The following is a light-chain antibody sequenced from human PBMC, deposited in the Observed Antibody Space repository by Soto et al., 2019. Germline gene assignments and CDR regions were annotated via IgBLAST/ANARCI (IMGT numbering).Light chain of an antibody. CDR3: QSFDSRPNVV. CDR2: SDN. Sequence: QSVLTQPPSVSGAPGQRVPISCTGSSSNIGAGYDVHWYQQLPVTAPKLLIYSDNNRPSGVADRFSGSKSGGSASLAITGVQSEDEYDYSWQSFDSRPNVVFGGGTQLTVL. J-gene: IGLJ2*01. V-gene: IGLV1-40*01. CDR1: SSNIGAGYD.